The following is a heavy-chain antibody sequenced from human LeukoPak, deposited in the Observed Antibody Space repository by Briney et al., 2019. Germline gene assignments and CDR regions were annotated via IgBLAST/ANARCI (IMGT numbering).Heavy chain of an antibody. Sequence: GGSLRLSCAASGFTSSSYAMSWVRQAPGKGLEWVSAISGSGGSTYYADSVKGRFTISRDNSKNTLYLQMNSLRAEDTAVYYCAKASFVVVPAGLVDYWGQGTLVTVSS. J-gene: IGHJ4*02. CDR1: GFTSSSYA. V-gene: IGHV3-23*01. CDR3: AKASFVVVPAGLVDY. CDR2: ISGSGGST. D-gene: IGHD2-2*01.